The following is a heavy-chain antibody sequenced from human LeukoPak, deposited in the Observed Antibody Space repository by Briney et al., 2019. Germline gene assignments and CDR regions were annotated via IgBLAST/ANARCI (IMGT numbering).Heavy chain of an antibody. CDR1: GFTFSSYA. V-gene: IGHV3-33*08. D-gene: IGHD1-26*01. J-gene: IGHJ5*02. Sequence: PGGSLRLSCAASGFTFSSYAMHWVRQAPGKGLEWVAVIWYDGSNKYYADSVKGRFTISRDNSKNTLYLQMNSLRAEDTAVYYCARDRDSIVGATTFWFDPWGQGTLVTVSS. CDR2: IWYDGSNK. CDR3: ARDRDSIVGATTFWFDP.